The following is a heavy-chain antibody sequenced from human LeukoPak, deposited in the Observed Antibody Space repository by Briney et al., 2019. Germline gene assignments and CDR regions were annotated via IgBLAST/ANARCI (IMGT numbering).Heavy chain of an antibody. CDR1: GFTFSSYW. D-gene: IGHD3-3*01. J-gene: IGHJ4*02. Sequence: GGSLRLSCAASGFTFSSYWMSWVRQAAGKGLEWVANIKQDGSEKYYVDSVKGRFTISRDNAKNSLYLQMNSLRAEDTAVYYCARDLSYDFWSGKEGSYFDYWGQGTLVTVSS. CDR3: ARDLSYDFWSGKEGSYFDY. CDR2: IKQDGSEK. V-gene: IGHV3-7*01.